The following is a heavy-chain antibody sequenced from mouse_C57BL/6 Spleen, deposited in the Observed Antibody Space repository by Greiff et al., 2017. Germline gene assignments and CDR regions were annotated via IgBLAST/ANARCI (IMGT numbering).Heavy chain of an antibody. J-gene: IGHJ4*01. V-gene: IGHV14-1*01. CDR3: TPYDYDDRD. CDR1: GFNIKDYY. CDR2: IDPEDGDT. Sequence: VQLQQSGAELVRPGASVKLSCTASGFNIKDYYMHWVKQRPEQGLEWIGRIDPEDGDTEYAPKFQGKATLTADTSSNTAYLQLSSLTSEDTAVYYCTPYDYDDRDWGQVTSVTVSS. D-gene: IGHD2-4*01.